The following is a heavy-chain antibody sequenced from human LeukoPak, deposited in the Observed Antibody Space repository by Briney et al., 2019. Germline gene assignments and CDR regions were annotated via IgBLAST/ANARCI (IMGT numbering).Heavy chain of an antibody. Sequence: SETLSLTCTVSGCSISSSSYYWGWIRPPPGKGLAWFGSIYYSGSTYYNPSLKSRVTISVDTSKNQFSLKLSSVTAADTAVYYCARTSGSYRHFGYWGQGTLVTVSS. CDR2: IYYSGST. V-gene: IGHV4-39*01. D-gene: IGHD1-26*01. CDR3: ARTSGSYRHFGY. CDR1: GCSISSSSYY. J-gene: IGHJ4*02.